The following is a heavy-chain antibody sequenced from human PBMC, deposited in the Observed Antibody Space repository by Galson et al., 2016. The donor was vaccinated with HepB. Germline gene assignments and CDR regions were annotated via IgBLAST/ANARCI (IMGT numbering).Heavy chain of an antibody. CDR3: ARDPGGSSGYGMDF. Sequence: SQRLRCGAAVFTFSTYALNWVGQAPGKGLEWVSYIGSSSSPMHYAESVKGRFTISRNNAKNSLYLQMNSLRDEYTAVYYCARDPGGSSGYGMDFWGQGTMVTVSS. CDR2: IGSSSSPM. D-gene: IGHD6-13*01. V-gene: IGHV3-48*02. J-gene: IGHJ6*02. CDR1: VFTFSTYA.